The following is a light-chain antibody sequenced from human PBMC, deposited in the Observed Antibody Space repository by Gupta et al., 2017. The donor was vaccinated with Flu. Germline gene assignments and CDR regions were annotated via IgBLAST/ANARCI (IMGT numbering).Light chain of an antibody. Sequence: RATLSCRASHTIRINLSWYQQKRGPSPRLLIQVAPTSASGAPARFSCSGSGTEFTLTISSLQSDHYAFYWCQQYNYCTPPRNFGGGTKLESK. CDR3: QQYNYCTPPRN. V-gene: IGKV3-15*01. CDR1: HTIRIN. CDR2: VAP. J-gene: IGKJ4*01.